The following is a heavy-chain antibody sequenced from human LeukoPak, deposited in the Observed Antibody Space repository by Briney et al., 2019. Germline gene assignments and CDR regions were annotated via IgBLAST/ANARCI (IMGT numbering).Heavy chain of an antibody. V-gene: IGHV1-2*02. CDR2: MNPNSGAK. J-gene: IGHJ4*02. Sequence: ASVKVSCKASGNTFIDSYIHWVRQAPGLGLEWMGWMNPNSGAKNYAEKFQGRVTMTRDTSISTAYMELSRLRSDDTAVYYCARDIVGATMNFDYWGQGTLVTVSS. D-gene: IGHD1-26*01. CDR1: GNTFIDSY. CDR3: ARDIVGATMNFDY.